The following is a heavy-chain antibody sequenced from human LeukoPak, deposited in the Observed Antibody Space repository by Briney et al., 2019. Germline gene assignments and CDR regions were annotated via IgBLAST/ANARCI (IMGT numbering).Heavy chain of an antibody. Sequence: GGSLRLSCAASGFTFSSYNMTWVRQAPGKGLEWVSSITGSSSYIYYADSVKGRFTISRDNAKNSLYLQINSLRAEDTAVYYCARDPYSGGYGDYYYYYMDVWGKGTTVTISS. V-gene: IGHV3-21*01. CDR1: GFTFSSYN. CDR2: ITGSSSYI. J-gene: IGHJ6*03. D-gene: IGHD1-26*01. CDR3: ARDPYSGGYGDYYYYYMDV.